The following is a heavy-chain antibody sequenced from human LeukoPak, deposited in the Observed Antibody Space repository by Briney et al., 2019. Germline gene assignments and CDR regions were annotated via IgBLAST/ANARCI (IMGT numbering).Heavy chain of an antibody. V-gene: IGHV3-7*01. CDR2: IKQDGSET. J-gene: IGHJ6*03. D-gene: IGHD6-19*01. CDR3: AREGSDWNYYYYMDV. Sequence: GGSLRLSCAASGFTFSSYAMSWVRQAPGKGLEWVANIKQDGSETYYVDSVKGRFTISRDNAKNSLYLQMNSLRAEDTAVYYCAREGSDWNYYYYMDVWGKGTTVTISS. CDR1: GFTFSSYA.